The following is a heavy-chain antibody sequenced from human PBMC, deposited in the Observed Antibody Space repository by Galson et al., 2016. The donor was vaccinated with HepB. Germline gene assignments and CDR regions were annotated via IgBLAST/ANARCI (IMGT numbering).Heavy chain of an antibody. CDR2: INHSGVT. J-gene: IGHJ5*02. Sequence: SETLSLTCAVSGGSFSGFYWSWIRQPPGKGLEWIGEINHSGVTDYNPSLKSRVTMSVDTSKNQLSLKLNSVTAADTAVYYCARSPSARSLRWFDPWGQGTLVTVSS. V-gene: IGHV4-34*01. CDR3: ARSPSARSLRWFDP. D-gene: IGHD6-6*01. CDR1: GGSFSGFY.